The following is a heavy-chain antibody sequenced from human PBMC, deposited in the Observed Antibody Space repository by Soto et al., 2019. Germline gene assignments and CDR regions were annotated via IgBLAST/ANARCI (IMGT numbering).Heavy chain of an antibody. D-gene: IGHD3-16*01. V-gene: IGHV3-30*18. CDR1: GFSFSNNG. CDR2: ISYDGSKK. CDR3: AKDRVESGLGEIDY. J-gene: IGHJ4*02. Sequence: QVQLVESGGGVVQPGRSLRLSCAASGFSFSNNGMHWVRQAPGKGLEWVAIISYDGSKKYYADSVKGRFTISRDNSKNTLYMQMNSLGVEDKAVYYCAKDRVESGLGEIDYWGQGTLVTVSS.